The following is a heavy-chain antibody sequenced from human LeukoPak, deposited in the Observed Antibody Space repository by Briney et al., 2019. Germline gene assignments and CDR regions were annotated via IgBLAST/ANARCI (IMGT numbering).Heavy chain of an antibody. CDR1: GYTFTGYY. D-gene: IGHD5-12*01. Sequence: GASLKVACKASGYTFTGYYMHWVRQAPGQGLEWMGWINPNSGGTNYAQKFQGRVTMTRDTSISTAYMELSRLRSDDTAVYYCATPARGYSGYDFGSWGQGTLVTVSS. CDR3: ATPARGYSGYDFGS. J-gene: IGHJ4*02. V-gene: IGHV1-2*02. CDR2: INPNSGGT.